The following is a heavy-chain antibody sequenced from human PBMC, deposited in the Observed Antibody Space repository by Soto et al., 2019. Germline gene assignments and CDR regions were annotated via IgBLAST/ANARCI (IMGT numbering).Heavy chain of an antibody. D-gene: IGHD5-12*01. V-gene: IGHV3-43*01. CDR1: GFTFDDYT. J-gene: IGHJ4*02. Sequence: GGSLRLSCVVSGFTFDDYTMHWVRQVPGRGLEWVSLISWNGGTTKYVDSVKGRFTVSRDNSKNSLFLQLTSLKSEDTALYYCAKQREVATILDFGGFDSWGQGTLVTVSS. CDR3: AKQREVATILDFGGFDS. CDR2: ISWNGGTT.